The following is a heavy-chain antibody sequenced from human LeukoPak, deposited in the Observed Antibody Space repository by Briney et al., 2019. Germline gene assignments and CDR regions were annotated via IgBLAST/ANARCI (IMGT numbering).Heavy chain of an antibody. J-gene: IGHJ4*02. V-gene: IGHV4-59*01. CDR3: ARKTGDLYYFDY. D-gene: IGHD7-27*01. CDR2: ISYSGRT. CDR1: GGSISSYY. Sequence: PSETLSLTCTVSGGSISSYYWSCLRQPPGKGLEWIGYISYSGRTNYNPSLKSRVTISVDTSKNQFSLRLSSVTAADTAVYYCARKTGDLYYFDYWGQGTLVTVSS.